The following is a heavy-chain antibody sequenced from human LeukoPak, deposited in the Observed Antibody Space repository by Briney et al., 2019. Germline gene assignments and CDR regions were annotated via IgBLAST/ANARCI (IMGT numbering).Heavy chain of an antibody. D-gene: IGHD6-13*01. CDR2: IHYSGTT. CDR1: GGAISSYY. V-gene: IGHV4-59*01. CDR3: ARLTAAGSFFDY. J-gene: IGHJ4*02. Sequence: SETLSLTCTVSGGAISSYYWSWIRQPPGKGLEWIAYIHYSGTTNYNPSLKSRVTILIDTSKNQFSLKLSSVTAADTAVYYCARLTAAGSFFDYWGQGTLVTVSS.